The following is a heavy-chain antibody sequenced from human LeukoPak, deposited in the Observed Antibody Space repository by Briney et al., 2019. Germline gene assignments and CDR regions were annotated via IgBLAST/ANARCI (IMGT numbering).Heavy chain of an antibody. CDR3: ARDRYDSSALFDY. J-gene: IGHJ4*02. Sequence: GGSLRLSCAASGFTFSSYSMNWVRQAPGKGLEWVSSISSSSSYIYYADSVRGRFTISRDNAKNSLYLQMNSLRAEDTAVYYCARDRYDSSALFDYWGQGTLVTVSS. CDR2: ISSSSSYI. D-gene: IGHD3-22*01. V-gene: IGHV3-21*01. CDR1: GFTFSSYS.